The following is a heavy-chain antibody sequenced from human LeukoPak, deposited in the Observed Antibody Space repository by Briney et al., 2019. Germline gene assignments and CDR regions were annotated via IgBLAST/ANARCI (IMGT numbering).Heavy chain of an antibody. D-gene: IGHD4-17*01. CDR1: GGSISSFH. V-gene: IGHV4-59*08. J-gene: IGHJ4*02. CDR2: IYYTGST. Sequence: PSETLSLTCTVSGGSISSFHWSWLRKPPGKGLECIGYIYYTGSTNYNPSLKRPLTISVDASNNQFSLKPSSVHATDTAVYYCASLSTVTQGYFDSWGQGTLVTVSS. CDR3: ASLSTVTQGYFDS.